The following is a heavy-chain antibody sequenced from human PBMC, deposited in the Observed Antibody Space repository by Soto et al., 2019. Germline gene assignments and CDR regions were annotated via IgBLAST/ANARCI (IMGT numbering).Heavy chain of an antibody. CDR3: ARDLIDTDYVRYMDV. CDR1: GGSISSYY. D-gene: IGHD4-17*01. CDR2: IYYSGST. V-gene: IGHV4-59*01. Sequence: SETLSVTCTVAGGSISSYYWSWIRQPPGKGLEWIGYIYYSGSTNYNPSLKSRVTISVDTSKNQFSLKLSSVTAADTAVYYCARDLIDTDYVRYMDVWGKGTTVTVSS. J-gene: IGHJ6*03.